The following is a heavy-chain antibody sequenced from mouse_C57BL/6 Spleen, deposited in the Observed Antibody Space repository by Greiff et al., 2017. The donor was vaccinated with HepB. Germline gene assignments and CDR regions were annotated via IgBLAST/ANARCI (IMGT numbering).Heavy chain of an antibody. Sequence: VQLQQSGPELVKPGASVKISCKASGYAFSSSWMNWVKQRPGKGLEWIGRIYPGDGDTNYNGKFKGKATLTADKSSSTAYMQLSSLTSEDSAVDFCARKITTVVAYYFDYWGQGTTLTVSS. CDR1: GYAFSSSW. V-gene: IGHV1-82*01. CDR2: IYPGDGDT. J-gene: IGHJ2*01. D-gene: IGHD1-1*01. CDR3: ARKITTVVAYYFDY.